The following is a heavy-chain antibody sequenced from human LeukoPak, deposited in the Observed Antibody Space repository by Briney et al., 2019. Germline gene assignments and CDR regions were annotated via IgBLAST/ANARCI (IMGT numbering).Heavy chain of an antibody. Sequence: GGSLRLSCAASGFSFRTYWMSWVRQAPGKELEWMANIKEDGSEQYYVDSVKGRFTVSRDNARNSLYLQMNSLRAEDTAVHYCARHVLQWLGGFDLWGQGALVTVSS. J-gene: IGHJ5*02. CDR2: IKEDGSEQ. CDR1: GFSFRTYW. D-gene: IGHD3-10*01. V-gene: IGHV3-7*01. CDR3: ARHVLQWLGGFDL.